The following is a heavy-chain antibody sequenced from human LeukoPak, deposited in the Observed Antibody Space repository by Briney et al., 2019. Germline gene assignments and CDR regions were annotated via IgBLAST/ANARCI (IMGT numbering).Heavy chain of an antibody. CDR2: ISAYNGNT. V-gene: IGHV1-18*01. CDR3: ARLDIVVVPAAGDYYYGMDV. Sequence: ASVKVSCKASGYTFTSYGISWVRQAPGQGLEWMGWISAYNGNTNYAQKLQGRVTMTTDTSTSTAYMELGSLRSDDTAVYYCARLDIVVVPAAGDYYYGMDVWGQGTTVTVSS. CDR1: GYTFTSYG. D-gene: IGHD2-2*01. J-gene: IGHJ6*02.